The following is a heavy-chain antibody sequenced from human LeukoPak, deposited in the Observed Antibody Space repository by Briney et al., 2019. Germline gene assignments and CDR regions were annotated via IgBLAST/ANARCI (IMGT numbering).Heavy chain of an antibody. J-gene: IGHJ3*02. Sequence: PGGSLRLSCAASGFTFSSYEMNWVRQAPGKGLEWVSYISSSGSTICYADSVKGRFTISRDNAKNSLYLQMNSLRAEDTAVYYCAVVVVPAAELVPDAFDIWGQGTMVTVSS. V-gene: IGHV3-48*03. D-gene: IGHD2-2*01. CDR2: ISSSGSTI. CDR1: GFTFSSYE. CDR3: AVVVVPAAELVPDAFDI.